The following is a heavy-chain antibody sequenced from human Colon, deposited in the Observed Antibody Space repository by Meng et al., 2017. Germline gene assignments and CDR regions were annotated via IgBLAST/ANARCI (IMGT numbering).Heavy chain of an antibody. J-gene: IGHJ4*02. V-gene: IGHV4-61*01. CDR2: IYYSGTT. CDR3: ARVRIYGLSDY. CDR1: GGSVSSGTYY. Sequence: VQLHGAGPGLVRPSETLSLPCNVSGGSVSSGTYYWSWIRQPPGKGLEWIGCIYYSGTTNYNPSLKSRVTISVDTSKNQFSLKLSSVTPADTAVYYCARVRIYGLSDYWGQGTLVTVSS. D-gene: IGHD4-17*01.